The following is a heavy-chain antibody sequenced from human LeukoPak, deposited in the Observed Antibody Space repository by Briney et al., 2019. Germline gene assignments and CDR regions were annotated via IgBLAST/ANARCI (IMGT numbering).Heavy chain of an antibody. D-gene: IGHD6-19*01. V-gene: IGHV3-15*01. Sequence: GGSLRLSCAASGFTFINAWMTWVRQAPGKGLEWVGRIKSKTDGGTMKYAAPVKGRFTISRDDSKNTLYLQMNSLKTEDTAVYFCTAERYNSDWYWGQGTLVTVSS. J-gene: IGHJ4*02. CDR2: IKSKTDGGTM. CDR1: GFTFINAW. CDR3: TAERYNSDWY.